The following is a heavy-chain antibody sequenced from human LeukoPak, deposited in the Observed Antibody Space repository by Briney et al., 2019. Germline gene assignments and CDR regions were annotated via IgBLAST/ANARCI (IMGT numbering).Heavy chain of an antibody. Sequence: PSETLSLTCTVSGGSISSYYWSWIRQPPGKGLEWIGSIYYSGSTYYNPSLKSRVTISVDTSKNQFSLKLSSVTAADTAVYYCARDYYDSSGYYEFDYWGQGTLVTVSS. D-gene: IGHD3-22*01. CDR2: IYYSGST. V-gene: IGHV4-39*07. CDR1: GGSISSYY. CDR3: ARDYYDSSGYYEFDY. J-gene: IGHJ4*02.